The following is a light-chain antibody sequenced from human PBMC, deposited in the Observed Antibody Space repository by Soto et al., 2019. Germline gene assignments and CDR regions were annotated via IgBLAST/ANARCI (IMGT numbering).Light chain of an antibody. V-gene: IGLV2-14*01. Sequence: QSLLTQPASVSGSPGQSITISCTGTSSDVGGYNYVSWYQQHPGKAPKLMIYEVSNRPSGVSNRFSGSKSGHTASLTISGLQSEDEADYFCNSYTSSTTLDVFGTGTKVTVL. CDR1: SSDVGGYNY. CDR3: NSYTSSTTLDV. CDR2: EVS. J-gene: IGLJ1*01.